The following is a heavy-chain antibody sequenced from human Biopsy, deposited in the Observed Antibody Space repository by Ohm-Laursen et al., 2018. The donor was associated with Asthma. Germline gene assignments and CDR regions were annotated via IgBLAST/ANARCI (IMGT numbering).Heavy chain of an antibody. CDR2: IYYSGTT. D-gene: IGHD3-22*01. CDR1: DGSITSGGYY. CDR3: ARAQDYYDSRGYYRSFDY. Sequence: SQTLSLTCTVSDGSITSGGYYWTWIRQHPGKGLGWIGFIYYSGTTYYNPSLKSRVSISIDTSKNQFSLKLSSVTAADTAVYYCARAQDYYDSRGYYRSFDYWGQGALVTVSS. J-gene: IGHJ4*02. V-gene: IGHV4-31*03.